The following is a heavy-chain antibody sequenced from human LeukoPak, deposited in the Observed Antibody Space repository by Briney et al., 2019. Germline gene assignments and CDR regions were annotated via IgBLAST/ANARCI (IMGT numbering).Heavy chain of an antibody. CDR1: GYTFTGYY. V-gene: IGHV1-2*02. D-gene: IGHD2-21*02. Sequence: GASVKVSCKASGYTFTGYYMHWVRQAPGQGLEWMGWISPNSGGTNYAQKFRGRVTMTRDTSISTAYMEVSRLRSDDTAVYYCARHIVVVTPTLNDAFDIWGQGTMVTVSS. CDR3: ARHIVVVTPTLNDAFDI. J-gene: IGHJ3*02. CDR2: ISPNSGGT.